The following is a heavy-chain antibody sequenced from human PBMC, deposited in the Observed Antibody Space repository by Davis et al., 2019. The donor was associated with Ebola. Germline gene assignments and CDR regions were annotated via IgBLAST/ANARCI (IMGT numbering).Heavy chain of an antibody. J-gene: IGHJ4*02. CDR2: VYSTGGT. CDR3: ARTDRVCSGGTCYSGNDFDY. D-gene: IGHD2-15*01. V-gene: IGHV4-59*01. CDR1: GGPINNYY. Sequence: SETLSLTCTVSGGPINNYYWSWIRQPPGKGLEWIGYVYSTGGTEYNPSLKSRVMMSVDTSKNQFSLKLSSVTAAGTAVYYCARTDRVCSGGTCYSGNDFDYWGQGTLVTVSS.